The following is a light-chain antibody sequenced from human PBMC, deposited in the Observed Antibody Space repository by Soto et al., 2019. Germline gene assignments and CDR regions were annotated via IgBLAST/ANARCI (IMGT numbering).Light chain of an antibody. CDR3: QQYGNSRGT. V-gene: IGKV3-15*01. CDR2: GAS. J-gene: IGKJ1*01. CDR1: QSVSSN. Sequence: EIVMTQSPATLSVSPGERATLSCRASQSVSSNLAWYQQKPGQAPRLLIYGASTRATGIPARFSGSGSGTDFTLTISGPEPEDFAVYYCQQYGNSRGTFGQGTKV.